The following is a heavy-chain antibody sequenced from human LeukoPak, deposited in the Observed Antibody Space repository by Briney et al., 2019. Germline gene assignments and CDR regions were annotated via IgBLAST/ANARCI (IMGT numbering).Heavy chain of an antibody. CDR3: AREGAYDAFDI. CDR2: VYYSGST. Sequence: SETLSLTCIVSGGSISSDYWSWIRQPPGKGLEWIGYVYYSGSTNYNPSLKSRVTISVDTSKNQFSLKLSSVTAADTAVYYCAREGAYDAFDIWGQGTMVTVSS. V-gene: IGHV4-59*01. D-gene: IGHD1-26*01. CDR1: GGSISSDY. J-gene: IGHJ3*02.